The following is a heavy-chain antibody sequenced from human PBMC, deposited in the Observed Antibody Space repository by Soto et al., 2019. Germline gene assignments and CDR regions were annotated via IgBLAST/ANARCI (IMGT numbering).Heavy chain of an antibody. CDR1: GFTFSVYS. V-gene: IGHV3-48*02. CDR3: ASSVVGHFDY. Sequence: EVQLVESGGNLVQRGGSLRLSCVASGFTFSVYSMNWVRQAPGKGLEWFSYITSDTKTIKYADSGKGRFTISRNNAKNSVYLQMNSLRDQDTSVDYCASSVVGHFDYWGQVTVVTFSP. D-gene: IGHD2-15*01. CDR2: ITSDTKTI. J-gene: IGHJ4*02.